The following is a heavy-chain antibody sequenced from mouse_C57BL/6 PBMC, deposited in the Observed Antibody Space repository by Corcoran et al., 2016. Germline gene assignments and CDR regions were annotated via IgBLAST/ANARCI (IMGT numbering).Heavy chain of an antibody. CDR2: INPNNGGT. Sequence: EVQLQQSGPELVNAGASVKISCKASGYTFTDYYMNWVKQSHGKSLQWIGDINPNNGGTSYNQKFKGKATLTVDKSSSTAYMELRSLTSEDSAVYYCAMVSSGYEGYWGQGTTLTVSS. CDR1: GYTFTDYY. CDR3: AMVSSGYEGY. D-gene: IGHD3-2*02. V-gene: IGHV1-26*01. J-gene: IGHJ2*01.